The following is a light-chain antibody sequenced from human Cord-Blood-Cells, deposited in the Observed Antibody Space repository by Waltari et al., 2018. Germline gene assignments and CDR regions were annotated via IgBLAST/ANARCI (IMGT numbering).Light chain of an antibody. CDR2: WAS. CDR3: QQYYSTPYT. Sequence: DIVMTQSPASLAVSLGERATINCKPSQSVLYSSNNKNYLAWYQQKPGQPPKLLIYWASTRESGVPDRFSGSGSGTDFTHTISSLQAEDVAVYYCQQYYSTPYTFGQGTKLEIK. J-gene: IGKJ2*01. V-gene: IGKV4-1*01. CDR1: QSVLYSSNNKNY.